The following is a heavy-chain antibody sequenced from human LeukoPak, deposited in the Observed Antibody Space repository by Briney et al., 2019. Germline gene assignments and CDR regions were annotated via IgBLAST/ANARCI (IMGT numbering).Heavy chain of an antibody. J-gene: IGHJ5*02. CDR2: ISAYNGNT. Sequence: GASVKVSCKASGYTFTSYGISWVRQAPGQGLEWMGWISAYNGNTNYAQKLQGRVTMTTDTSTSTAYMELRSLRSDDTAVYYCARDSLSGEDDYYDSSGYSNPLTPWGQGTLVTVSS. CDR3: ARDSLSGEDDYYDSSGYSNPLTP. CDR1: GYTFTSYG. V-gene: IGHV1-18*01. D-gene: IGHD3-22*01.